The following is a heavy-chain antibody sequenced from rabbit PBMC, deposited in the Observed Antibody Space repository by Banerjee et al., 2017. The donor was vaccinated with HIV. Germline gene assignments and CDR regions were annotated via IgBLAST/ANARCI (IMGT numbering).Heavy chain of an antibody. CDR3: ARDLAGVIGWNFAL. Sequence: QEQLVESGGGLVKPEGSLTLTCTASGFSFSNNYVMCWVRQAPGKGLEWIGCIEPGGSGPTYYATWAKGRFTISESSSTTVTLQMTSLTAADTATYFCARDLAGVIGWNFALWGPGTLVTVS. CDR1: GFSFSNNYV. CDR2: IEPGGSGPT. J-gene: IGHJ6*01. V-gene: IGHV1S45*01. D-gene: IGHD4-1*01.